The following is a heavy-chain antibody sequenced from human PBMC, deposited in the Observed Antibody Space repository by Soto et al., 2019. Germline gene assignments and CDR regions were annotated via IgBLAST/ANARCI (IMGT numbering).Heavy chain of an antibody. CDR2: ISYDGSNK. D-gene: IGHD3-3*01. CDR1: GFTFSSYA. J-gene: IGHJ4*02. Sequence: PGGSLRLSCAASGFTFSSYAMHWVRQAPGKGLEWVAVISYDGSNKYYAGSVKGRFTISRDNSKNTLYLQMNSLRAEDTAVYYCARVSHDFWSGYYFDYWGQGTLVTVSS. CDR3: ARVSHDFWSGYYFDY. V-gene: IGHV3-30-3*01.